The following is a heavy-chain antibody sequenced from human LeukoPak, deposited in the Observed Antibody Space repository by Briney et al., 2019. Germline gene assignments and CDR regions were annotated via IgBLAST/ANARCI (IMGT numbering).Heavy chain of an antibody. Sequence: GGSLGLSCAASGFTFSSYWMHWVRQAPGKGLVWVSRINSDGSSTSYANSVKGRFTISRDNAKNTLYLQMNSLRAEDTAVYYCARDHCGGDCYSGDAFDIWGQGTMVTVSS. CDR1: GFTFSSYW. CDR2: INSDGSST. J-gene: IGHJ3*02. CDR3: ARDHCGGDCYSGDAFDI. V-gene: IGHV3-74*01. D-gene: IGHD2-21*02.